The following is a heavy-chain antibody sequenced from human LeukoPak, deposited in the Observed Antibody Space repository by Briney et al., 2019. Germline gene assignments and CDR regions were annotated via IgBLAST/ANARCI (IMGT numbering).Heavy chain of an antibody. J-gene: IGHJ4*02. Sequence: GGSLRLSCAASGFTFSSYWMHWFRQAPGKGLEWVANIKQDGSEKYYVDSVKGRFTISRDNAKNSLYLQMNSLRAEDTAVYSCVRDGDTSGYTNWGQGTLVTVSS. V-gene: IGHV3-7*01. CDR2: IKQDGSEK. CDR3: VRDGDTSGYTN. D-gene: IGHD3-22*01. CDR1: GFTFSSYW.